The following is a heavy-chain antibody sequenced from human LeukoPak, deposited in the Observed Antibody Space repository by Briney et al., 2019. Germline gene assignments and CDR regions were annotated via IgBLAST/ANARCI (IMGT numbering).Heavy chain of an antibody. V-gene: IGHV3-23*01. CDR1: GFTFSSYA. CDR2: ISGSGGST. CDR3: AKGYTYYDFWSGLYGMDV. J-gene: IGHJ6*02. D-gene: IGHD3-3*01. Sequence: PGGSLGLSCAASGFTFSSYAMSWVRQAPGKGLEWVSAISGSGGSTYYADSVKGRFTISRDNSKNTLYLQMNSLRAEDTAVYYCAKGYTYYDFWSGLYGMDVWGQGTTVTVSS.